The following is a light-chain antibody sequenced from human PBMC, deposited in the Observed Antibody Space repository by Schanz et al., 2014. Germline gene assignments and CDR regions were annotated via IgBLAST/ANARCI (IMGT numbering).Light chain of an antibody. J-gene: IGKJ1*01. V-gene: IGKV3-15*01. CDR2: GAS. Sequence: ETVMTQSPVTLSVSPGERATLSCRASQSVNSDLAWYQQKSGQAPRLLIYGASTRATGIPARLSGSGSGTEFTLTVSSLQSEDLAVYYCQQYNNWPPAFGQGTKVEIK. CDR1: QSVNSD. CDR3: QQYNNWPPA.